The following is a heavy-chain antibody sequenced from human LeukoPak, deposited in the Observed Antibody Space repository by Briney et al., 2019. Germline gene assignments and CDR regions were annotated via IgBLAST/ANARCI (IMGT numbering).Heavy chain of an antibody. CDR2: ISYDGSNK. D-gene: IGHD6-19*01. CDR3: ARVRGSSGWYLIGY. J-gene: IGHJ4*02. CDR1: GFTFSSYA. V-gene: IGHV3-30*04. Sequence: PGRSLRPSCAASGFTFSSYAMHWVRQAPGKGLEWVAVISYDGSNKYYADSVKGRFTISRDNSKNTLYLQMNSLRAEDTAVYYCARVRGSSGWYLIGYWGQGTLVTVSS.